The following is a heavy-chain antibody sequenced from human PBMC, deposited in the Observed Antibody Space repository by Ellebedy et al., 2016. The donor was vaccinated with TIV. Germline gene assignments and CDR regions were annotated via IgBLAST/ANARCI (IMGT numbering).Heavy chain of an antibody. D-gene: IGHD5-12*01. V-gene: IGHV3-33*03. J-gene: IGHJ4*02. CDR1: GFNFRTYG. Sequence: PGGSLRLSCAASGFNFRTYGMHWVRQAPGKGLEWVAVIWYDGSNKFYADSVKGRFTISRDNAKNSLSLQMNSLRAEDTAVYYCASLGYSDYDDFWGQGTLVTVSS. CDR3: ASLGYSDYDDF. CDR2: IWYDGSNK.